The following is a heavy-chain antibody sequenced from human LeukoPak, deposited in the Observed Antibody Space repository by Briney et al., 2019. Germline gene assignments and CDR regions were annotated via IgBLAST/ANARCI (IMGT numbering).Heavy chain of an antibody. D-gene: IGHD1-26*01. CDR3: TRDGIVGARSFDS. CDR2: IYSGGST. V-gene: IGHV3-66*02. Sequence: PGGSLRLSCAASGFTVSSNYMSWVRQAPGKGLEWVSVIYSGGSTYYADSLKGRFTVSKDTSKNTLYLEMDSLRAEDTAVYYCTRDGIVGARSFDSWGQGILVTVSS. J-gene: IGHJ4*02. CDR1: GFTVSSNY.